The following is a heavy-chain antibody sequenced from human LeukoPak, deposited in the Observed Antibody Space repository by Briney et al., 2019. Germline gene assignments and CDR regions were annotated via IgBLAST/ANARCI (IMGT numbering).Heavy chain of an antibody. D-gene: IGHD7-27*01. Sequence: GGSLRLSCAASGFTVSSNYMSWVRQAPGKGLEWVSVIYSGDSTYYADSVKGRFTISRDNSKNTMYLQMNSLRAEDTAVYYCARDDRLGIDYWGQGTLVTVSS. CDR3: ARDDRLGIDY. CDR1: GFTVSSNY. J-gene: IGHJ4*02. V-gene: IGHV3-66*01. CDR2: IYSGDST.